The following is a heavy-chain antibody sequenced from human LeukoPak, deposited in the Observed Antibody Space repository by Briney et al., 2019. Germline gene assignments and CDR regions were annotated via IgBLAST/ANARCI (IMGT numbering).Heavy chain of an antibody. J-gene: IGHJ6*02. D-gene: IGHD3-9*01. CDR3: TKDYCGKFCSAV. Sequence: GGSLRLSCAASGLTFSSHWMHWVRQAPGKGLVWVSRITNDGSSTTYADSVKGRFTISRDNSKNTLYLQMNSLRAEDTAKYYCTKDYCGKFCSAVWGQGTTVTVSS. V-gene: IGHV3-74*01. CDR2: ITNDGSST. CDR1: GLTFSSHW.